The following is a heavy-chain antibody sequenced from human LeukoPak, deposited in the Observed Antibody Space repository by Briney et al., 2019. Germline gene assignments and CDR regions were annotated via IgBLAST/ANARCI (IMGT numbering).Heavy chain of an antibody. V-gene: IGHV3-30-3*01. CDR3: ARDPLQPKSHGYDWASEYFQH. D-gene: IGHD5-12*01. CDR2: ISYDGSNK. CDR1: GFTFSSYA. Sequence: GGSLRLSCAASGFTFSSYAMHWVRQAPGKGLEWVAVISYDGSNKYYADSVKGRFTISRDNSKNTLYLQMNSLRAEDTAVYYCARDPLQPKSHGYDWASEYFQHWGQGTLVTVSS. J-gene: IGHJ1*01.